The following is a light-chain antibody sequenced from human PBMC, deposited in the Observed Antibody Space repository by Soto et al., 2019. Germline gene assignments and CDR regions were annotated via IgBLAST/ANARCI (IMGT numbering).Light chain of an antibody. Sequence: EIVLTQSPGTLSLSPGERATLSCRASQSVSSSYLGWYQQKPGQAPRLLIYGASSRASGIPDRFSGSGSGTDFTLTISSLEPEDFGVYYCQQYGSSPVTFGHGTKVEI. CDR3: QQYGSSPVT. J-gene: IGKJ1*01. V-gene: IGKV3-20*01. CDR1: QSVSSSY. CDR2: GAS.